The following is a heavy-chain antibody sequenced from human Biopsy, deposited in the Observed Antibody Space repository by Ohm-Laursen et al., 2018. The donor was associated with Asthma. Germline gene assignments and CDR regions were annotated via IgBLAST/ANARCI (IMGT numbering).Heavy chain of an antibody. V-gene: IGHV3-23*01. CDR2: ISASGNST. J-gene: IGHJ3*02. Sequence: SLRLSCSASGFRFNSYAVSRVRHAPGKGPERVSTISASGNSTYYGDSVKGRFTISRDNSKNTLFLHMNSLRADDTAVYYCAKGMDTFDIWGQGTLVTVSS. CDR3: AKGMDTFDI. D-gene: IGHD5-18*01. CDR1: GFRFNSYA.